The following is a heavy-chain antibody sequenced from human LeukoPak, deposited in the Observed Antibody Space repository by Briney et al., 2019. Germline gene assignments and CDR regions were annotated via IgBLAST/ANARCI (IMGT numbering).Heavy chain of an antibody. V-gene: IGHV3-30*02. J-gene: IGHJ4*02. CDR1: GFTFSSYG. D-gene: IGHD3-22*01. CDR3: AKVDSDSSGYYDFDY. Sequence: GSLKLSCAASGFTFSSYGLHWVRQAPGKGPEGGAFIRYDGSNKYYADSVKGRFTISRDNSKNTLYLQMNSLRAEDTAVYYCAKVDSDSSGYYDFDYWGQGTLVTVSS. CDR2: IRYDGSNK.